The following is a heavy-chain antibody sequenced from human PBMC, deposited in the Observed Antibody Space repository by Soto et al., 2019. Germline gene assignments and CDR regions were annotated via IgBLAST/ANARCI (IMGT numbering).Heavy chain of an antibody. Sequence: GGSLRLSCGASGFTFSNAWMSWVRQAPGKGLEWVGRIKSKTDGGTTDYAAPVKGRFTISRDDSKNTLYLQMNSLKTEDTAVYYCTRITRRYYDSWSGYPDAFDIWGQGTMVTVSS. D-gene: IGHD3-3*01. V-gene: IGHV3-15*01. J-gene: IGHJ3*02. CDR2: IKSKTDGGTT. CDR1: GFTFSNAW. CDR3: TRITRRYYDSWSGYPDAFDI.